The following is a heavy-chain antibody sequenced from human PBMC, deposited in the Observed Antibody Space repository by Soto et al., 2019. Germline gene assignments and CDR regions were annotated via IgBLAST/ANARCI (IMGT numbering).Heavy chain of an antibody. D-gene: IGHD3-3*01. J-gene: IGHJ6*02. Sequence: XATLSLTCNVSGDSINSGNYYWTWIRQTPGNGLEWIGYIFCTERTNYGPSFTGRATFSVGTAKKQFSLRLRSVTAADTAVYYCASETRRLEHPYHYYGLDVWGQGTTVTVSS. CDR1: GDSINSGNYY. CDR2: IFCTERT. V-gene: IGHV4-61*01. CDR3: ASETRRLEHPYHYYGLDV.